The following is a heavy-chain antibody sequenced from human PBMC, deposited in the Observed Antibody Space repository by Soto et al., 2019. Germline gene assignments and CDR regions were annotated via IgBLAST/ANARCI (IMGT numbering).Heavy chain of an antibody. J-gene: IGHJ5*02. Sequence: LEILSLTCTVSGGSISSYYWSWIRQPPGKGLEWIGYIYYSGSTNYNPSLKSRVTISVDTSKNQFSLKLSSVTAADTAVYYCARDKAARDNWFDPWGQGTLVTVSS. CDR3: ARDKAARDNWFDP. V-gene: IGHV4-59*01. CDR2: IYYSGST. CDR1: GGSISSYY. D-gene: IGHD6-6*01.